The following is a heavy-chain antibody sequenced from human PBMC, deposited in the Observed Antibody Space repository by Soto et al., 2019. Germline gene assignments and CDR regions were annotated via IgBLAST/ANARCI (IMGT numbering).Heavy chain of an antibody. Sequence: QVQLVESGGGVVQPGRSLRLSCAASGFTFSSYGMHWVRQAPGKGLEWVAVIWYDGSNKYYADSVKGRFTISRDNSKNTLYLQMNSLXAEDTXVXXXXREXYDXXXXXXXGGFDYWGQGTLVTVSS. D-gene: IGHD3-9*01. CDR3: XREXYDXXXXXXXGGFDY. J-gene: IGHJ4*02. V-gene: IGHV3-33*01. CDR1: GFTFSSYG. CDR2: IWYDGSNK.